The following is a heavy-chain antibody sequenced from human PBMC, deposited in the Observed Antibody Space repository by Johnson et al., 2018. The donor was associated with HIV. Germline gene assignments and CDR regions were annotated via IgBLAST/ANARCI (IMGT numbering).Heavy chain of an antibody. J-gene: IGHJ3*02. CDR3: ARERGYFGNPAFDI. V-gene: IGHV3-74*01. CDR2: INSASDT. CDR1: GFTFSSYW. D-gene: IGHD4-23*01. Sequence: VQLVESGGGVVRPGGSLRLSCAASGFTFSSYWMHWVRQAPGKGLVWVSRINSASDTYYAESVKGRFTISRDNSKNTLYLQMNSLRTEDTAMYYCARERGYFGNPAFDIWGQGTMVTVSS.